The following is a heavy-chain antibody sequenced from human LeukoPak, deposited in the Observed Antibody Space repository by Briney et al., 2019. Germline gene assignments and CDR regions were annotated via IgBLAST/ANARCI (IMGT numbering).Heavy chain of an antibody. Sequence: GGSLRLSCAASGFTFSSYAMHWVRQAPGKGLEWVSSISSSSSYIYYADSVKGRFTISRDNAKNSLYLQMNSLRAEDTAVYYCARGQIAARPYYFDYWGQGTLVTVSS. CDR3: ARGQIAARPYYFDY. CDR1: GFTFSSYA. D-gene: IGHD6-6*01. CDR2: ISSSSSYI. V-gene: IGHV3-21*01. J-gene: IGHJ4*02.